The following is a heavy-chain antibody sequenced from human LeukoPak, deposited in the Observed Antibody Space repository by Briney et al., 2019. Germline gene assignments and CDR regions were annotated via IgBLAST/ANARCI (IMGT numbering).Heavy chain of an antibody. J-gene: IGHJ4*02. V-gene: IGHV4-4*09. CDR3: ATIWHDGYNPFDY. CDR1: LDSTTSNF. D-gene: IGHD5-24*01. Sequence: ETSETLSLTCTVSLDSTTSNFWSWVRQPPGKGLEWTGEIHRSGSPNYNPSLQSRVTISIDTSKNQFSLNLSSVTAADTAVYYCATIWHDGYNPFDYWGQGTLVTVSS. CDR2: IHRSGSP.